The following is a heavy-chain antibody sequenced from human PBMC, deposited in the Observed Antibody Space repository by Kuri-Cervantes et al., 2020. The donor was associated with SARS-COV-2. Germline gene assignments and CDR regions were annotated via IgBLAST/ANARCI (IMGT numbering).Heavy chain of an antibody. CDR2: VYYGGST. V-gene: IGHV4-39*01. CDR1: SGSISSRSYY. CDR3: ARLVTTDYYYYYMDV. D-gene: IGHD4-17*01. J-gene: IGHJ6*03. Sequence: SETLSLTCTVSSGSISSRSYYSGWLRQPPVKGLEWIGNVYYGGSTYYNPSLKSRVTISVDTSKNQFSLKLSSVTAADKAVYYCARLVTTDYYYYYMDVWGKGTTVTVSS.